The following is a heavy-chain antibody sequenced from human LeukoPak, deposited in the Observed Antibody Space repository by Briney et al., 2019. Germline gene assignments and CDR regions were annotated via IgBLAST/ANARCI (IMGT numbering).Heavy chain of an antibody. V-gene: IGHV3-74*03. J-gene: IGHJ5*02. CDR3: ARGVPPCFDP. D-gene: IGHD3-10*01. CDR2: INEDGSTT. Sequence: PGGSLRLSCAASGFSFSRYWMHWVRHSPGKGLVWVSRINEDGSTTTYADSVKGRFTISRDNAKNTLHLQMNSLRAEDTAVCYCARGVPPCFDPWGQGTLVTVSS. CDR1: GFSFSRYW.